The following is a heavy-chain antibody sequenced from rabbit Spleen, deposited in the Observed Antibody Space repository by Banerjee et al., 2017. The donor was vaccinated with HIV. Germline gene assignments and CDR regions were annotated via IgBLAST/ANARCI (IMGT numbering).Heavy chain of an antibody. Sequence: QEQLVESGGGLVQPGGSLKLSCKASGFDFSSYGVSWVRQAPGKGLEWIACINAVTGKAVYASWAKGRFTFSKTSSTTVTLQVTSLTVADTANYFCVRWWGLWGQGTLVTVS. CDR3: VRWWGL. D-gene: IGHD2-1*01. V-gene: IGHV1S45*01. J-gene: IGHJ4*01. CDR1: GFDFSSYG. CDR2: INAVTGKA.